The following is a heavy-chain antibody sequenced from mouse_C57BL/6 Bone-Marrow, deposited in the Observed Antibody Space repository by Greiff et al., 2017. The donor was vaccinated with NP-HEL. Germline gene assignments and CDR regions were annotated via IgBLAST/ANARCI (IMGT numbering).Heavy chain of an antibody. CDR3: ARGSIYYGNYPFDY. Sequence: VQLQQPGAELVKPGASVKLSCKASGYTFTSYWMHWVKQRPGQGLEWIGMIHPNSGSTNYNEKFKSKATLTVDKSSSTAYMQLSSLTSEDSAVYYCARGSIYYGNYPFDYWGQGTTLTVSS. CDR2: IHPNSGST. J-gene: IGHJ2*01. V-gene: IGHV1-64*01. D-gene: IGHD2-1*01. CDR1: GYTFTSYW.